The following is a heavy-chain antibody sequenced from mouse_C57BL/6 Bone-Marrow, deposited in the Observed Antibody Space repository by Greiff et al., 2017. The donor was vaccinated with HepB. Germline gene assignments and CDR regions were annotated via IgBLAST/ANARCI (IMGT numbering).Heavy chain of an antibody. CDR3: ARDMDDYPCMDY. V-gene: IGHV7-1*01. CDR1: GFTFSDFY. J-gene: IGHJ4*01. Sequence: EVQVVESGGGLVQSGRSLRLSCATSGFTFSDFYMEWVRQAPGKGLEWIAASRNKANDYTTEYSASVKGRFIVSRDTSQSILYLQMNALRAEDTAIYYCARDMDDYPCMDYWGQGTSVTVSS. D-gene: IGHD2-4*01. CDR2: SRNKANDYTT.